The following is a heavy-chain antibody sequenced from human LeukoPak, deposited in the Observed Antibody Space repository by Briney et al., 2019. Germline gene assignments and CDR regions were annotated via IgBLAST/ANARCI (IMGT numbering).Heavy chain of an antibody. J-gene: IGHJ4*02. V-gene: IGHV1-18*01. CDR1: GYTFTNYG. CDR2: INTYNGNT. D-gene: IGHD1-26*01. CDR3: ARDLVDGVGAPGAY. Sequence: VASVKVSCKASGYTFTNYGITWMRQAPGQGLEWMGWINTYNGNTNYAQKLQGRVTITTDTSTGTAYMELRSLRSDDTAVFYCARDLVDGVGAPGAYWGQGALVTVSS.